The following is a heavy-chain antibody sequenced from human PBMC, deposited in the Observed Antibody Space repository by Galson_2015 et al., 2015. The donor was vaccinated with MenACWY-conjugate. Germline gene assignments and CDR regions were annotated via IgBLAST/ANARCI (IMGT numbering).Heavy chain of an antibody. Sequence: SLRLSCAASAFTFSNASMSWVRQAPGKGLEWVCRIKSKTDGTKIDYAATVKVRFTISSDDSKNTLYLQMNRLKIEDTDVYYCTPHHHDSCCGLLFHSYVDVGGQGTTVSVPS. V-gene: IGHV3-15*01. J-gene: IGHJ6*03. CDR1: AFTFSNAS. D-gene: IGHD2-21*01. CDR2: IKSKTDGTKI. CDR3: TPHHHDSCCGLLFHSYVDV.